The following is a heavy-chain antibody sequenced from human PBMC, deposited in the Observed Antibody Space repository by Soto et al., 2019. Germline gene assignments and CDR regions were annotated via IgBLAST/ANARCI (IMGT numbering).Heavy chain of an antibody. CDR1: GGSFSGYY. Sequence: SETLSLTCAVYGGSFSGYYWSWIRQPPGKGLEWIGEINHSGSTNYNPSLKSRVTISVATSKNQFSLKLSSVTAADTAVYYCARGRVIVLVTDNWFDPWGQATLVTVSS. CDR2: INHSGST. D-gene: IGHD2-21*02. V-gene: IGHV4-34*01. J-gene: IGHJ5*02. CDR3: ARGRVIVLVTDNWFDP.